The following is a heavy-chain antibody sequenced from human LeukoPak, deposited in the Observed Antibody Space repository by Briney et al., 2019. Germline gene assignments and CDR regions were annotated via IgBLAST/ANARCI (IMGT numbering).Heavy chain of an antibody. J-gene: IGHJ4*02. CDR3: AKATVGGYED. CDR2: VASDGST. Sequence: PGGSLRLSCAPSGITVSSNYMSWVRQAPGKGLEWVSVVASDGSTKYADSVKGRFAISRDNSKNTLYLQMNSLRAEDTGVYYCAKATVGGYEDWGQGTLVTVSS. CDR1: GITVSSNY. V-gene: IGHV3-53*01. D-gene: IGHD5-12*01.